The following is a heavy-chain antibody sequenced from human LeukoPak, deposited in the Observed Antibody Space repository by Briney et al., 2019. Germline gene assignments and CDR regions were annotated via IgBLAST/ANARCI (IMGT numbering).Heavy chain of an antibody. CDR2: IYYSGST. CDR3: ARRACSGGSCYIDDAFDI. CDR1: GGSISSYY. D-gene: IGHD2-15*01. V-gene: IGHV4-59*08. J-gene: IGHJ3*02. Sequence: SETLSLTCTVSGGSISSYYWSWIRQPPGKGLEWVGYIYYSGSTNYYPSLTSRVTITVNTSKNQFSLKLSSVTAGDTAVYYCARRACSGGSCYIDDAFDIWGQGTMVTVSS.